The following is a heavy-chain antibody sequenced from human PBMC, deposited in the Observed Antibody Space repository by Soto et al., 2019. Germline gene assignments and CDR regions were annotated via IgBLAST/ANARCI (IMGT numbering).Heavy chain of an antibody. Sequence: SGKVSCLASGCSFASYYMHWVRQAPVPGLEWIGIINPSGGSTSYAQKFQARVTMTRDMSTSTVYIERSSLRSEDTGVYYCARGFIAVAGIGVYWGQGTLVTVSS. V-gene: IGHV1-46*01. D-gene: IGHD6-13*01. J-gene: IGHJ4*02. CDR2: INPSGGST. CDR1: GCSFASYY. CDR3: ARGFIAVAGIGVY.